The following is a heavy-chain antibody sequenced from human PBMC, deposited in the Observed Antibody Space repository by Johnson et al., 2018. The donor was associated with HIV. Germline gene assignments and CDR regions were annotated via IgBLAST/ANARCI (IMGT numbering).Heavy chain of an antibody. J-gene: IGHJ3*01. V-gene: IGHV3-20*03. D-gene: IGHD6-19*01. CDR3: ARSIAVAGTASDALDF. Sequence: NGGSTVYTDSVMGRFTISRDNAKNSLYLQMNSLRAEDTALYYCARSIAVAGTASDALDFWGQGTMVIVSS. CDR2: NGGST.